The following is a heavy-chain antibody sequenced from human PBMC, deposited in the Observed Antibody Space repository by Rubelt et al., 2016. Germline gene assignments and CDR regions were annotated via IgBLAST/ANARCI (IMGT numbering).Heavy chain of an antibody. D-gene: IGHD3-16*01. Sequence: QVTLRESGPALVKPTETLTLTCTFSGFSLSTRGLSVAWIRQPPGQALEWLAHIDSDDKKYYNTSLKTRLTISKDTSKDQVALTVTNVDPVDTATYYCARRSYDTFPYYYYGIDVWGQGTTVAVSS. V-gene: IGHV2-70*01. CDR1: GFSLSTRGLS. J-gene: IGHJ6*02. CDR3: ARRSYDTFPYYYYGIDV. CDR2: IDSDDKK.